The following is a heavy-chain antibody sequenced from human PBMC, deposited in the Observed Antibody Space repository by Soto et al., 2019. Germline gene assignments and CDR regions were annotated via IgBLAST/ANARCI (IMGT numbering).Heavy chain of an antibody. CDR3: AKFRGYGSGSYYFDY. V-gene: IGHV3-23*01. J-gene: IGHJ4*02. CDR2: IGGIGGTT. D-gene: IGHD3-10*01. CDR1: GFTFSSYA. Sequence: EVQLLESGGGLVQPGGSLRLSCAASGFTFSSYAMSWVRQAPGKGLEWVSAIGGIGGTTYYADSVKGRFTISRDNSKNTLYLQMNSLRAEDTAVYYCAKFRGYGSGSYYFDYWGQGTLVTVSS.